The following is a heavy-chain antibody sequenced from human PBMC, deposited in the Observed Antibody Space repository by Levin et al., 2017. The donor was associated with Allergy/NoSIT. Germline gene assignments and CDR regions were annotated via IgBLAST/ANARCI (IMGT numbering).Heavy chain of an antibody. CDR3: IRGYSGYYAEYFYH. CDR1: GFIFRDYA. CDR2: IRNKEYGEKT. D-gene: IGHD3-22*01. V-gene: IGHV3-49*04. J-gene: IGHJ1*01. Sequence: GGSLRLSCTVSGFIFRDYAISWVRQAPGKGLEWVAFIRNKEYGEKTQYAASVQGRFTVSRDDSTGIAYLQMNSLTIEDTAVYYCIRGYSGYYAEYFYHWGQGTVVTVSS.